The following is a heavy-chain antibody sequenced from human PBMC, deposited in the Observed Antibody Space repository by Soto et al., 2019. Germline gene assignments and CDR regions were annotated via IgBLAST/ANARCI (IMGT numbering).Heavy chain of an antibody. J-gene: IGHJ5*02. CDR2: VYATGTT. CDR1: GGSISKFY. Sequence: SETLSLTCNVSGGSISKFYWAWVRKTAGNGMEWMGRVYATGTTEYNPSLRSRVAMSVDRSKKTFSLRLRSVTGADSVVYYCDRDGSKSLRDWFDPWGQGILVTVSS. V-gene: IGHV4-4*07. CDR3: DRDGSKSLRDWFDP.